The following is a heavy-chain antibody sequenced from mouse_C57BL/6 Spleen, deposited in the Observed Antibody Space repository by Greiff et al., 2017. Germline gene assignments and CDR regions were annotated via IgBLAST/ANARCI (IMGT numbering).Heavy chain of an antibody. Sequence: QVQLQQSGAELVKPGASVKLSCKASGYTFTSYWMQWVKQRPGQGLEWIGEIDPSDSYTNYNQKFKGKATLTVDTSSSTAYMQLSSLTSEYSAVYYCASSYSGAMDYWGQGTSVTVSS. V-gene: IGHV1-50*01. CDR3: ASSYSGAMDY. D-gene: IGHD1-1*01. CDR2: IDPSDSYT. CDR1: GYTFTSYW. J-gene: IGHJ4*01.